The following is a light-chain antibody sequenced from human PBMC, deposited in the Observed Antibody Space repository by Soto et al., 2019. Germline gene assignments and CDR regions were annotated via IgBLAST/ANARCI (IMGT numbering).Light chain of an antibody. J-gene: IGKJ1*01. CDR3: QQYTSYPYT. Sequence: EIVLTQSPATLSSSSGDRATLSCRASQPVSNIYLVWYQQRAGQAPRLLIYETSSLATGIPARFSGSGSGTEFTLTISRLEPEDFAVYWCQQYTSYPYTFGQGTKVDIK. CDR1: QPVSNIY. V-gene: IGKV3D-20*02. CDR2: ETS.